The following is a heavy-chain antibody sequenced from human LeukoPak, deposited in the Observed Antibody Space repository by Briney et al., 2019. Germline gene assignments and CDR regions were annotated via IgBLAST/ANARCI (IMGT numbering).Heavy chain of an antibody. CDR3: ARVADQRRAYYYYYYMDV. CDR2: IYTSGST. CDR1: GGSISSYY. Sequence: SETLSLTCTVSGGSISSYYWSWIRQPAGKGLEWIGRIYTSGSTNYNPSLRSRVTISVDTSKNQFSLKLSSVTAADTAVYYCARVADQRRAYYYYYYMDVWGKGTTVTVSS. D-gene: IGHD2-2*01. J-gene: IGHJ6*03. V-gene: IGHV4-4*07.